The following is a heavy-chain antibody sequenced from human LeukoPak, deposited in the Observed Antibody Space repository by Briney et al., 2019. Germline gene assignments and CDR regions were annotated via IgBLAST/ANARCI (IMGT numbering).Heavy chain of an antibody. CDR1: GFTFSNYA. V-gene: IGHV3-23*01. CDR3: AKTYADATFDY. J-gene: IGHJ4*02. D-gene: IGHD4-17*01. Sequence: GGSLRLSCAASGFTFSNYAMSWVRQAPGKGLEWVSTISGSGSRTYYADSVKGRFTISRDNSENTLYLQLNSLRAEDTALYYCAKTYADATFDYWGQGNLVTVSS. CDR2: ISGSGSRT.